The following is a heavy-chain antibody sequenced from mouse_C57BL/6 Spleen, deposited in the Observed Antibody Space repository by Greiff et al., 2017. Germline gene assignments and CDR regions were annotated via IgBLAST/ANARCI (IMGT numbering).Heavy chain of an antibody. V-gene: IGHV1-19*01. Sequence: EVQLQESGPVLVKPGASVKMSCKASGYTFTDYYMNWVKQSHGKSLEWIGVINPYNGGTSYNQKFKGQATLTVDKSSSTAYMELNSLTSEDSAVYYCASYYYGSSDWYFDVWGTGTTVTVSS. CDR3: ASYYYGSSDWYFDV. CDR1: GYTFTDYY. D-gene: IGHD1-1*01. CDR2: INPYNGGT. J-gene: IGHJ1*03.